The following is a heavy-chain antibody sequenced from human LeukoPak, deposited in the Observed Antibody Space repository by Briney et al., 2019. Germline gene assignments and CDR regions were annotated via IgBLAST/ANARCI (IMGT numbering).Heavy chain of an antibody. CDR3: ASCSGGSCYSGRIDY. D-gene: IGHD2-15*01. J-gene: IGHJ4*02. Sequence: GGSLRLSCAASGFTFSSYSMNWVRQAPGKGLEWVSSISSSSSYIYYADSVKGRFTISGDNAKNSLYLQMNSLRAEDTAVYYCASCSGGSCYSGRIDYWGQGTLVTVS. CDR1: GFTFSSYS. V-gene: IGHV3-21*01. CDR2: ISSSSSYI.